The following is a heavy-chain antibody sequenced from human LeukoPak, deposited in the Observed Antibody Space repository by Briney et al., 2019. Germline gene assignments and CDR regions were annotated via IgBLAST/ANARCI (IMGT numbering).Heavy chain of an antibody. CDR3: ARDLRYGDYVVDY. Sequence: SQTLSLTCAISGDIVSSNSAAWNWIRQSPSRGLEWLGGTYYRSKWYNDYAVSVKSRITINPDTSKNQFSLQLNSVTPEDTAVYYCARDLRYGDYVVDYWGQGTLVTVSS. CDR2: TYYRSKWYN. D-gene: IGHD4-17*01. V-gene: IGHV6-1*01. J-gene: IGHJ4*02. CDR1: GDIVSSNSAA.